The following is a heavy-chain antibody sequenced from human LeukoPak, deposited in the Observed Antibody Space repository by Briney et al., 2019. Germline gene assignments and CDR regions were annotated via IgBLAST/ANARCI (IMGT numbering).Heavy chain of an antibody. Sequence: SETLSLTCTVPGGSISSYYWSWIRQPAGKGLEWIGRIYTSGSTNYNPSLKSRVTMSVDTSKNQFSLKLSSVTAADTAVYYCARDYHSAAAILHYGMDVWGQGTTVTVSS. V-gene: IGHV4-4*07. D-gene: IGHD2-21*02. CDR3: ARDYHSAAAILHYGMDV. J-gene: IGHJ6*02. CDR1: GGSISSYY. CDR2: IYTSGST.